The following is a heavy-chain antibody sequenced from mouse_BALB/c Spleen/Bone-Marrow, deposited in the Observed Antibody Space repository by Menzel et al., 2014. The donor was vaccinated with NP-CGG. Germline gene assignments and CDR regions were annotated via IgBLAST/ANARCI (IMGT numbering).Heavy chain of an antibody. CDR2: ISYSGST. CDR1: GYSITRDYA. Sequence: VQLKESGPGQVKPSQSLSLTCIVTGYSITRDYAWNWIRQFPGNKLEWIGYISYSGSTTYNPSLESRISITRDTSKNQFFLQLNSVTTEDTATYYCARSSSYDYDVGFAYWGQGTLVTVSA. J-gene: IGHJ3*01. D-gene: IGHD2-4*01. CDR3: ARSSSYDYDVGFAY. V-gene: IGHV3-2*02.